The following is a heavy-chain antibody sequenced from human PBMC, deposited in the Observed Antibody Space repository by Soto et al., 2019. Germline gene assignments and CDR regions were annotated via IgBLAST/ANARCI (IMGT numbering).Heavy chain of an antibody. J-gene: IGHJ6*02. D-gene: IGHD2-8*01. Sequence: SETLSLTCAVYGGSFSDYFWSWIRQPPGKGLEWIGEIYHSGTTYYNPSLKSRVTISVDTSKNQFSLRLNPVTAADTAIYYCARQPVSLNGKFFFYQHGMDVWGQGTTVTVSS. V-gene: IGHV4-34*01. CDR2: IYHSGTT. CDR3: ARQPVSLNGKFFFYQHGMDV. CDR1: GGSFSDYF.